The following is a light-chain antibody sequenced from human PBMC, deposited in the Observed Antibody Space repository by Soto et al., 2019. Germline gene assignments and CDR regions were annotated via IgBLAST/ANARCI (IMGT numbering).Light chain of an antibody. Sequence: EIVLTQSPATLSLSPGERATLSCSASQSVSSYLAWYQQKPGQAPRLLIYDATNRANGIPARFSGSGSGTDFTHTISSLEPEAVAVYYCQQRSNWPQLTFGGGTKVEIK. CDR3: QQRSNWPQLT. V-gene: IGKV3-11*01. J-gene: IGKJ4*02. CDR2: DAT. CDR1: QSVSSY.